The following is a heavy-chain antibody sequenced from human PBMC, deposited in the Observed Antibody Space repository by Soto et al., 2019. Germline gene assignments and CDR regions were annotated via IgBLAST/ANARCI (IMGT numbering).Heavy chain of an antibody. Sequence: ASVKVSCKVSGYTITELSMHWVRQAPGKGLEWMGGFDPEDGETIYAQKFQGRVTMTEDTSTDTAYMELSSLRSEDTAVYYCATRAVVVVAATLTNWFDPWGQGTLVTVSS. CDR1: GYTITELS. CDR3: ATRAVVVVAATLTNWFDP. J-gene: IGHJ5*02. V-gene: IGHV1-24*01. CDR2: FDPEDGET. D-gene: IGHD2-15*01.